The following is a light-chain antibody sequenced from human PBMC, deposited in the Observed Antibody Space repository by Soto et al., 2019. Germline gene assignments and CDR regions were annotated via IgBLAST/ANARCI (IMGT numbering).Light chain of an antibody. V-gene: IGKV3-15*01. CDR3: LQFNSWPRT. Sequence: EIVMTQSPATLSVSPGERVTLSCRASQSVSTSLAWYQQKPGQPPRLLIYGASTRATDVPARFSGSGSDTEFTLIINRLQSEDFGVYYCLQFNSWPRTFGQGTKVEIK. CDR1: QSVSTS. J-gene: IGKJ1*01. CDR2: GAS.